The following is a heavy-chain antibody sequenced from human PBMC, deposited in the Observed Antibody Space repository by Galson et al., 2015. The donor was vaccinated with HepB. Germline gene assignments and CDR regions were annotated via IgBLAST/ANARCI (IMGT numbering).Heavy chain of an antibody. V-gene: IGHV5-51*01. CDR2: ILPDDSET. D-gene: IGHD3-10*01. CDR1: GYRFATYW. Sequence: QSGAEVKKPGESLKISCKGSGYRFATYWIGWVRQMPGKGLEWMGSILPDDSETRYSPSFEGQVTISADKSISTAYLQWSSLEASDTAIYYCARRNIMVRGLPKGGGGYYGMDVWGQGTSVTVSS. CDR3: ARRNIMVRGLPKGGGGYYGMDV. J-gene: IGHJ6*02.